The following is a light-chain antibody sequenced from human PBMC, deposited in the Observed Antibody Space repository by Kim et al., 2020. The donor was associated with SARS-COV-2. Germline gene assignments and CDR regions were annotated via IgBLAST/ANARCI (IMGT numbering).Light chain of an antibody. V-gene: IGLV2-11*03. CDR2: DVS. CDR3: CSFAGTYTFV. Sequence: GQSVTISCTGNSSDVGGYTYVSWYQQHPDKAPKFVLYDVSKRPSGVPDRFSGSKSGNTASLTISGLQAEDEADYYCCSFAGTYTFVFGSGTKVTVL. CDR1: SSDVGGYTY. J-gene: IGLJ1*01.